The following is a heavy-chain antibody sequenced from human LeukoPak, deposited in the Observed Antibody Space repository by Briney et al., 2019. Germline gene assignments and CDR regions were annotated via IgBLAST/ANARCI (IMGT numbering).Heavy chain of an antibody. V-gene: IGHV3-23*01. CDR2: ISGSGGST. CDR1: GFTFSSFA. CDR3: AKDTLYSSSWYFDY. J-gene: IGHJ4*02. Sequence: GGSLRLSCAASGFTFSSFAMSWVRQAPGKGLEWVSAISGSGGSTYYADSVKGRFTISRDNSKNTLYLQMNSLRAEDTAVYYCAKDTLYSSSWYFDYWGQGTLVTVSS. D-gene: IGHD6-13*01.